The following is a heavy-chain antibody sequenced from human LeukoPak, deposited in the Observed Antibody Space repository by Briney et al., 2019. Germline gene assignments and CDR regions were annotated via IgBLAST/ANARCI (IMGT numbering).Heavy chain of an antibody. CDR2: IKQDGSEK. D-gene: IGHD3-10*01. Sequence: GGSLRLSCAASGFTFSSYWMSWVRQAPGKGLEWVANIKQDGSEKYYVDSVKGRFTISRDNAKNSLYLQMNSLRAEDTAVYYCARDRGGSGSLPVHYYGMDVWGKGTTVTVSS. V-gene: IGHV3-7*03. CDR3: ARDRGGSGSLPVHYYGMDV. CDR1: GFTFSSYW. J-gene: IGHJ6*04.